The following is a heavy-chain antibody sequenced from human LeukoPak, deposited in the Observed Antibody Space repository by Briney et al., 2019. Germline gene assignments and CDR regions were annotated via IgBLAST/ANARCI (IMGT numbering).Heavy chain of an antibody. D-gene: IGHD3-16*02. CDR3: ASEIEGLRLGELSPTSDY. CDR2: IRYDGSNK. J-gene: IGHJ4*02. CDR1: GFTFSSYG. V-gene: IGHV3-30*02. Sequence: GGSLRLSCAASGFTFSSYGMHWVRQAPGKGLEWVAFIRYDGSNKYYADSVKGRFTISRDNSKNTLYLQMNSLRAEDTAVYYCASEIEGLRLGELSPTSDYWGQGTLVTVSS.